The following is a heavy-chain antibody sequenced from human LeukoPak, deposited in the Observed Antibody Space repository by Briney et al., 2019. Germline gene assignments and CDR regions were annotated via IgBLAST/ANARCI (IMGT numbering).Heavy chain of an antibody. CDR3: VRKSAIRRTSEFDY. D-gene: IGHD2-21*01. CDR1: GYTFSDYY. V-gene: IGHV1-2*02. Sequence: GASVRVSCKASGYTFSDYYIHWVRQAPGQGLEWMGWITPNSGGTKYAQRFQGRVTMTRDTSISTAYMDLSSLGSDDTAVFYCVRKSAIRRTSEFDYWGQGTPVTVSS. J-gene: IGHJ4*02. CDR2: ITPNSGGT.